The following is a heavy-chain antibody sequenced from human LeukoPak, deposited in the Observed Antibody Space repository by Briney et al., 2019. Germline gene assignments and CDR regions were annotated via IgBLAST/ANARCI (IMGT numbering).Heavy chain of an antibody. V-gene: IGHV4-30-2*01. CDR2: IYHSGST. Sequence: PSQTLSLSCAVSGGSISSGGYSWSWIRQPPGKGLEWIGYIYHSGSTYYNPSLKSRVTISVDRSKNQFSLKLSSVTAAGTAVYYCARRFLPSYFDYWGQGTLVTVSS. CDR1: GGSISSGGYS. D-gene: IGHD3-16*01. J-gene: IGHJ4*02. CDR3: ARRFLPSYFDY.